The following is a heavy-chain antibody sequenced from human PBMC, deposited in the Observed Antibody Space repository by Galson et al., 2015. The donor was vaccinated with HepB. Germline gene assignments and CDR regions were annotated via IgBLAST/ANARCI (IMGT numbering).Heavy chain of an antibody. CDR1: GGSISSDDYY. D-gene: IGHD6-19*01. J-gene: IGHJ5*02. CDR2: IVYTGTT. CDR3: ARAQGSAGWWFDP. Sequence: TLSLTCTVSGGSISSDDYYWIWIRQPPGKGLEWIGYIVYTGTTGYNPSLKSRVIMSVDTSKNQFSLRLRSLTAADTAVYYCARAQGSAGWWFDPWGQGTLVTVSS. V-gene: IGHV4-30-4*01.